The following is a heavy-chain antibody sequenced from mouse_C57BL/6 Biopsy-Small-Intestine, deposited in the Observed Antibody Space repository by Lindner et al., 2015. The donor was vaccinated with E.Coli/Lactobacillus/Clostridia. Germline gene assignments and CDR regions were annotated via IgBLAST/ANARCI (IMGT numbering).Heavy chain of an antibody. V-gene: IGHV1-47*01. Sequence: VQLQESGPELVKPGASVKMSCKASGYTFTTYPIEWMKQNHGKSLEWLGNFHPYNDDAKYNEKFKGKATLTVEKSSNTVYLELSRLTSADSAVYYCARGSNYEGYAMDYWGQGTSVTVSS. CDR3: ARGSNYEGYAMDY. D-gene: IGHD2-5*01. CDR2: FHPYNDDA. CDR1: GYTFTTYP. J-gene: IGHJ4*01.